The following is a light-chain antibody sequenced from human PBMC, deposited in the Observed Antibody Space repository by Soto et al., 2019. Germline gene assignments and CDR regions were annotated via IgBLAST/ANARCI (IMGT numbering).Light chain of an antibody. V-gene: IGKV3-20*01. J-gene: IGKJ4*01. CDR3: QQYESSPLT. CDR2: RAS. Sequence: EIVLTQSPDTLSLSPGERATLSCRASQSVSSALFAWYQQKPGQAPRLLIYRASTRATGIPDRFTGSESGTDFTPAISRLEPEDFAVYYGQQYESSPLTFGGGTKVEIK. CDR1: QSVSSAL.